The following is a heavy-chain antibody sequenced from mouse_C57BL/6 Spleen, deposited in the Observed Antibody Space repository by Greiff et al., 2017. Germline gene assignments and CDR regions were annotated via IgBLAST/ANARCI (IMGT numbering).Heavy chain of an antibody. V-gene: IGHV1-26*01. CDR1: GYTFTDYY. J-gene: IGHJ3*01. Sequence: VQLQQSGPELVKPGASVKISCKASGYTFTDYYMNWVKQSHGKSLEWIGDINPNNGGTSYNQKFKGKATLTVDKSSSTAYMELRSLTSEDSAVYYCARRGVLPFTYWGQGTLVTVSA. CDR3: ARRGVLPFTY. CDR2: INPNNGGT. D-gene: IGHD2-12*01.